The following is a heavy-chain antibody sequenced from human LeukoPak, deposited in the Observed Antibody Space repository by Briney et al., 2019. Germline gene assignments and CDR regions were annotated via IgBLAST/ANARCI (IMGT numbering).Heavy chain of an antibody. D-gene: IGHD6-6*01. CDR3: ARWKYSNSGIDDY. J-gene: IGHJ4*02. CDR1: GFTFSSYA. Sequence: GGSLRLSCAASGFTFSSYAMSWVRQVPGKGLEWVSVISGSGDNTYYVDSVKGRFTISRDNSKNMLYLQMNSLRAEDTAVYYCARWKYSNSGIDDYWGQGTLVTVSS. V-gene: IGHV3-23*01. CDR2: ISGSGDNT.